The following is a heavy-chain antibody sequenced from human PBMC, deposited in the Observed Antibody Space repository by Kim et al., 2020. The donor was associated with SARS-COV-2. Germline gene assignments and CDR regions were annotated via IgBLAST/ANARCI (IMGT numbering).Heavy chain of an antibody. CDR1: GGSISSGGYY. CDR2: IYYSGST. CDR3: ARARVGYSSGWGWYYFDY. J-gene: IGHJ4*02. Sequence: SETLSLTCTVSGGSISSGGYYWSWIRQHPGKGLEWIGYIYYSGSTYYNPSLKSRVTISVDTSKNQFSLKLSSVTAADTAVYYCARARVGYSSGWGWYYFDYWGQGTLVTVSS. V-gene: IGHV4-31*03. D-gene: IGHD6-19*01.